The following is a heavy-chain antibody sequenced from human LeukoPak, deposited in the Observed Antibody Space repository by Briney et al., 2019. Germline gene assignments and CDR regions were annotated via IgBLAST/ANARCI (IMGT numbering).Heavy chain of an antibody. D-gene: IGHD5-18*01. V-gene: IGHV4-34*01. CDR3: ARGKYNRGYSYGNFDY. CDR1: GGSFSGYY. CDR2: INHSGST. J-gene: IGHJ4*02. Sequence: SETLSLTCAVYGGSFSGYYWSWIRQPPGKGLEWIGEINHSGSTNYNPSLRSRVTISVDTSKNQFSLKLSSVTAADTAVYYCARGKYNRGYSYGNFDYWGQGTLVTVSS.